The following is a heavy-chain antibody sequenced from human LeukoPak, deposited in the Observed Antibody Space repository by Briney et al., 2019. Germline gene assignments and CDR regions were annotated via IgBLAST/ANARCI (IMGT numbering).Heavy chain of an antibody. CDR1: GGSISSYY. J-gene: IGHJ5*02. Sequence: PSETLSLTCTVSGGSISSYYWSWIRQPPGKGLEWIGYIYYSGSTNYNPSLKSRVTISVDTSKNQFSLKLSSVTAADTAVYYCARTTVGYSYAPNWFDPWGQGTLVTVSS. CDR3: ARTTVGYSYAPNWFDP. D-gene: IGHD5-18*01. CDR2: IYYSGST. V-gene: IGHV4-59*08.